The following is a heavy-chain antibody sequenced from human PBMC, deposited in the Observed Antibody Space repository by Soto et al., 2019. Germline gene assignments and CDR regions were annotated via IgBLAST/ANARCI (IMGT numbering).Heavy chain of an antibody. D-gene: IGHD5-12*01. CDR2: IYYSGST. CDR1: GGSISSGGYY. CDR3: ARERRDGYNYIIDY. Sequence: QVQLQESGPGLVKPSQTLSLTCTVSGGSISSGGYYWSWIRQHPGKGLEWIGYIYYSGSTYYNPSLKSRVTISVDTSKNQFSLKLSSVTAADTAVYYCARERRDGYNYIIDYWGQGTLVTVSS. J-gene: IGHJ4*02. V-gene: IGHV4-31*03.